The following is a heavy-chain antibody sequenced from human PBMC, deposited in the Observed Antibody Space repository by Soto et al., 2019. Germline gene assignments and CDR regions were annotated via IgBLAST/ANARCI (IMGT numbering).Heavy chain of an antibody. J-gene: IGHJ6*02. Sequence: EVQLVESGGGLVQPGRSLRLSCAAIGFMFDDYAMHWVRQPPGKGLEWVSGISWNSGNIGYADSVKGRFTISRDNAKNSLYLQMNSLRAEDTALYFCAKDLIAAGRFSYGMDVWGQGTTVTVSS. CDR1: GFMFDDYA. V-gene: IGHV3-9*01. D-gene: IGHD6-13*01. CDR2: ISWNSGNI. CDR3: AKDLIAAGRFSYGMDV.